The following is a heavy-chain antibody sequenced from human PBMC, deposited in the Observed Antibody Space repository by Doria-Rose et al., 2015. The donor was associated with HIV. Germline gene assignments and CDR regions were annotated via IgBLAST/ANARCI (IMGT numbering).Heavy chain of an antibody. V-gene: IGHV5-51*01. D-gene: IGHD2-2*01. J-gene: IGHJ4*02. CDR2: IYPGDSDT. CDR1: GYSFTTYW. Sequence: VQLVQSGAEVKKPAQSLKISCKASGYSFTTYWIGWVRQMPGKGLEWMGLIYPGDSDTRYNPSFQGQVTVSADKSISTAYLQWSSLKASDTAMYFCARLRGSSTSFVDYWGQGTLVTVSS. CDR3: ARLRGSSTSFVDY.